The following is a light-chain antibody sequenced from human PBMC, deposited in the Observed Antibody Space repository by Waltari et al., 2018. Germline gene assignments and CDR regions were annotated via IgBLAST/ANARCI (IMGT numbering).Light chain of an antibody. CDR3: QQGNSYPYS. Sequence: IQMSQSPSSLSASVGDRVTITCRASQGISSYLNWYQQKPGKAPKLLIYYANSLASGVPSRFSGSGSGTEFTLTISSLQPEDFATYYCQQGNSYPYSFGPGTKVEIK. CDR2: YAN. J-gene: IGKJ2*03. V-gene: IGKV1-13*02. CDR1: QGISSY.